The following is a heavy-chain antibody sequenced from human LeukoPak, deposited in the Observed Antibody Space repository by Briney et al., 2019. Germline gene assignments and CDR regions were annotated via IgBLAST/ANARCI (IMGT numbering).Heavy chain of an antibody. CDR2: ISDDGSNK. Sequence: GRSLRLSCAASGFTFRTYAMNWVRQAPGKGLEWGAVISDDGSNKYYAESVKGQFTISRDNSKNTLYLQMNSLRAEDTAVYYCARAFSTTAFDYWGQGTLVTVSS. CDR1: GFTFRTYA. D-gene: IGHD4-17*01. CDR3: ARAFSTTAFDY. J-gene: IGHJ4*02. V-gene: IGHV3-30*04.